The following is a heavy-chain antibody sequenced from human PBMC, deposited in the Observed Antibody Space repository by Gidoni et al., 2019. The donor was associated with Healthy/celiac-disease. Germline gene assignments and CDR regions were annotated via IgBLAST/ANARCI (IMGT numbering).Heavy chain of an antibody. CDR3: ARDHNSSGIFRGWFDP. V-gene: IGHV3-21*01. CDR1: GFTFSSSS. Sequence: EVQLVESGGGLVKPGGSLRLSCAASGFTFSSSSMNWVRQAPGKGLEWVSSISSSSSYIYYADSVKGRFTISRDNAKNSLYLQMNSLRAEDTAVYYCARDHNSSGIFRGWFDPWGQGTLVTVSS. CDR2: ISSSSSYI. J-gene: IGHJ5*02. D-gene: IGHD6-19*01.